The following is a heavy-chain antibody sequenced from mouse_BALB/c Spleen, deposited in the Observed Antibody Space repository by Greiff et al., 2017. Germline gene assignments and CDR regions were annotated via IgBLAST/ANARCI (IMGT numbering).Heavy chain of an antibody. CDR2: ISYSGST. J-gene: IGHJ4*01. CDR1: GDSITSCY. CDR3: ARTGGWNAYAMDY. Sequence: EVQLQQSGPRLVKPSQTLSLTCSVTGDSITSCYWNWVRKFPGNKLEYMGYISYSGSTYYNPSLKSRISITLDTSKNQYSLQLNSVTTDDTATYYCARTGGWNAYAMDYWGQGTSVTVSS. V-gene: IGHV3-8*02. D-gene: IGHD3-3*01.